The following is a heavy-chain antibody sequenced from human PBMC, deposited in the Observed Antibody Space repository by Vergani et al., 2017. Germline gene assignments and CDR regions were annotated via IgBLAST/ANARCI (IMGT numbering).Heavy chain of an antibody. D-gene: IGHD3-3*01. CDR2: INSDGSST. CDR3: AREYYDFWRGYYKVEVYFDY. J-gene: IGHJ4*02. CDR1: GFTFSSYW. V-gene: IGHV3-74*01. Sequence: EVQLVESGGGLVQPGGSLRLSCAASGFTFSSYWMHWVRQAPGKGLVWVSRINSDGSSTSYADSVKGRFTISRDNAKNTLYLQMNSLRAEETAVYYCAREYYDFWRGYYKVEVYFDYWGQGTLVTVSS.